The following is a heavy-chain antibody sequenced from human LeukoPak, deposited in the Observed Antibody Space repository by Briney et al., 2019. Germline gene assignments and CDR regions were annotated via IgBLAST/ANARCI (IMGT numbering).Heavy chain of an antibody. CDR2: IYYSGST. CDR3: ARGEYYGSGSYYPGDY. CDR1: GGSISSYY. D-gene: IGHD3-10*01. Sequence: SETLSLTCTVSGGSISSYYWSWIRQPPGKGLEWIGYIYYSGSTNYNPSLKSRVTISVDTSKNQFSLKLSSVTAADTAVYYCARGEYYGSGSYYPGDYWGQGTLVTVSS. J-gene: IGHJ4*02. V-gene: IGHV4-59*12.